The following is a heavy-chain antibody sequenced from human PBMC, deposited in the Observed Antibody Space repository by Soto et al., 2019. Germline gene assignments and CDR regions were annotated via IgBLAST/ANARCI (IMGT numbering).Heavy chain of an antibody. D-gene: IGHD3-22*01. CDR1: GFTFSSYA. V-gene: IGHV3-23*01. CDR3: AKGYYYDSSGYYPHDAFDI. Sequence: GGSLRLSCAASGFTFSSYAMSCVRQAPGKGLEWVSAISGSGGSTYYADSVKGRFTISRDNSKNTLYLQMNSLRAEDTAVYYCAKGYYYDSSGYYPHDAFDIWGQGTMVTVSS. J-gene: IGHJ3*02. CDR2: ISGSGGST.